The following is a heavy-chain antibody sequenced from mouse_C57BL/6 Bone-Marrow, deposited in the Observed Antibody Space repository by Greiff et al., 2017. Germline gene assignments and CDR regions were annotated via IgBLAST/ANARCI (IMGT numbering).Heavy chain of an antibody. CDR3: ARRRRGY. J-gene: IGHJ2*01. CDR2: IYPRSGNT. CDR1: GYTFKSDG. Sequence: QVQLQQSGAELARPGASVKLSCKASGYTFKSDGIRWVKQSTGQGLEWIGEIYPRSGNTEYNEKFQGKATLTADKSSSTAYMELSSLTSEDSAVCICARRRRGYWGKGTTLTVSS. V-gene: IGHV1-81*01.